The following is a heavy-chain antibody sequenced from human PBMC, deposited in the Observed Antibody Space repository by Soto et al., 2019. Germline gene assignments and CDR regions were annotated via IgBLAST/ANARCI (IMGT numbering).Heavy chain of an antibody. CDR1: GYTLTEIS. J-gene: IGHJ4*02. V-gene: IGHV1-24*01. CDR3: ATDLSTITFGGVIND. CDR2: FDPEDGET. Sequence: QVQLVQSGAEVKKPGASVKVSCKVSGYTLTEISMYWVRQAPGRGLEWMGGFDPEDGETIYAQKFQGRVTMIEDRSTDTAYMELSSLRSEDTAVYYCATDLSTITFGGVINDWGQGTLVTVSS. D-gene: IGHD3-16*01.